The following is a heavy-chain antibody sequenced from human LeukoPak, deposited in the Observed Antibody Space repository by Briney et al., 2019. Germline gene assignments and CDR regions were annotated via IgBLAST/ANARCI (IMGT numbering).Heavy chain of an antibody. J-gene: IGHJ6*02. D-gene: IGHD1-26*01. Sequence: PGGSLRLSCAASGFTFSNYAMNWVRQAPGKGLEWVSLISGSGVNTYYADSVKGRFTASRDNSKNTVSLQMNSLRGEDTAVYYCAKDVRVGGGGMDVWGQGTTVTVSS. V-gene: IGHV3-23*01. CDR1: GFTFSNYA. CDR3: AKDVRVGGGGMDV. CDR2: ISGSGVNT.